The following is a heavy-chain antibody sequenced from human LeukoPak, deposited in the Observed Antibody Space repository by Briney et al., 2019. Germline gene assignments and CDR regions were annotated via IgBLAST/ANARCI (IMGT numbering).Heavy chain of an antibody. Sequence: PGGSLRLSCAASGFTFSSYDMHWVRQATGKGLEWVSAIGTAGDTYYPGSVKGRFTISRENAKNSLYLQMNSLRAGDTAVYYCAKEQWLPYFDYWGQGTLVTVSS. J-gene: IGHJ4*02. CDR1: GFTFSSYD. CDR2: IGTAGDT. V-gene: IGHV3-13*01. D-gene: IGHD6-19*01. CDR3: AKEQWLPYFDY.